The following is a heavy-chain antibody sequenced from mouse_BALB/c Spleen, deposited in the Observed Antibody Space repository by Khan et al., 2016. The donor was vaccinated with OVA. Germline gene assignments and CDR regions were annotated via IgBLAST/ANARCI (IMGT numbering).Heavy chain of an antibody. J-gene: IGHJ4*01. V-gene: IGHV2-6-1*01. Sequence: QVQLKQSGPGLVAPSQSLSITCTISGFSLTNYGVHWVRQPPGKGLEWLVVIWHDGSTTYNSALKSRLTISTDNSKSQVFLKMNSLQTDDTAMYFCARQPYYHYNVMDYWGQGTSVTVSS. CDR3: ARQPYYHYNVMDY. CDR1: GFSLTNYG. D-gene: IGHD2-10*01. CDR2: IWHDGST.